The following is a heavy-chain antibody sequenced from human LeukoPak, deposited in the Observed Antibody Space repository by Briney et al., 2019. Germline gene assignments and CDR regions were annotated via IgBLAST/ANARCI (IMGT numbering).Heavy chain of an antibody. CDR2: ISGSGGST. D-gene: IGHD3-9*01. J-gene: IGHJ3*02. CDR1: GFTFSSYA. CDR3: VKDQWQGYFDWSQSYSGAFDI. V-gene: IGHV3-23*01. Sequence: QAGGSLRLSCAASGFTFSSYAMSWVRQAPGKGLEWVSAISGSGGSTCYADSVKGRFTISRDNSKNTLYLQMNSLRAEDTAVYYCVKDQWQGYFDWSQSYSGAFDIWGQGTMVTVSS.